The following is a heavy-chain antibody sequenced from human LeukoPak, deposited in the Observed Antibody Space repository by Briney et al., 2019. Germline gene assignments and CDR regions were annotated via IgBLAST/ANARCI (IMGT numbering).Heavy chain of an antibody. Sequence: ASVKVSCKASGYTFTSYGISWVRQAPGQGLEWMGWISAYNGNTNYAQKLQGRVTMTTDTSTSTAYTELRSLRSDDTAVYYCARPSGSYEDDAFDIWGQGTMVTVSS. CDR1: GYTFTSYG. J-gene: IGHJ3*02. CDR2: ISAYNGNT. V-gene: IGHV1-18*04. CDR3: ARPSGSYEDDAFDI. D-gene: IGHD1-26*01.